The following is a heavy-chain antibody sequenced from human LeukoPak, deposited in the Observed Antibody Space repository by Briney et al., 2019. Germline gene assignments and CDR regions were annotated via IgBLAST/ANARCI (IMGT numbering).Heavy chain of an antibody. J-gene: IGHJ4*02. CDR2: IYHSGST. D-gene: IGHD3-22*01. V-gene: IGHV4-4*02. Sequence: KTSETLSLTCAVSGGSISSSNWWSWVRQPPGKGLEWIGEIYHSGSTNYNPSLKSRVTISVDTSKNQFSLKLSSMTAVDTAVYYCARRHYDSSGRSYYFDYWGQGTLVTVSS. CDR1: GGSISSSNW. CDR3: ARRHYDSSGRSYYFDY.